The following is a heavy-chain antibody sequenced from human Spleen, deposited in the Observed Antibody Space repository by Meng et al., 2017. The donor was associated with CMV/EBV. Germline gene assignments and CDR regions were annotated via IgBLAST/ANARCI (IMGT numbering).Heavy chain of an antibody. D-gene: IGHD6-19*01. CDR3: ARGGDYSSGWHSFDY. V-gene: IGHV3-30-3*01. J-gene: IGHJ4*02. CDR2: ISYDESNK. Sequence: GESLKISCAASGFPFSNYAMHWVRQAPGKGLEWVAIISYDESNKYYADSVKGRFTISRDNSKNTLYLQMNSLRAEDTAVYYCARGGDYSSGWHSFDYWGQGTLVTVSS. CDR1: GFPFSNYA.